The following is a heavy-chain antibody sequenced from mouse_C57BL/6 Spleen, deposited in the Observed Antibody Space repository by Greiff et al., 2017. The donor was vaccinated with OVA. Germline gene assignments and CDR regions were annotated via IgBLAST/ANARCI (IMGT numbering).Heavy chain of an antibody. D-gene: IGHD1-1*01. CDR3: ARHPGSSYVGWYFDV. J-gene: IGHJ1*03. CDR1: GFTFSDYG. Sequence: EVQGVESGGGLVQPGGSLKLSCAASGFTFSDYGMAWVRQAPRKGPEWVAFISNLAYSIYYADTVTGRFTISRENAKNTLYLEMSSLRSEDTAMYYCARHPGSSYVGWYFDVWGTGTTVTVSS. V-gene: IGHV5-15*01. CDR2: ISNLAYSI.